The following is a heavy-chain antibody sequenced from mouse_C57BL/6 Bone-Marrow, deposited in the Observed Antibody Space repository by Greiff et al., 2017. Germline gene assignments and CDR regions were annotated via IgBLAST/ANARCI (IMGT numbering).Heavy chain of an antibody. D-gene: IGHD2-3*01. CDR2: ISYDGSN. J-gene: IGHJ2*01. CDR3: ARDRWLLPFFDY. Sequence: EVHLVESGPGLVKPSQSLSLTCSVTGYSITSGYYWNWIRQFPGNKLEWMGYISYDGSNNYNPSLKNRTSITRDTSKNQFFLKLNSVTTEDTATYYCARDRWLLPFFDYWGQGTTLTVSS. CDR1: GYSITSGYY. V-gene: IGHV3-6*01.